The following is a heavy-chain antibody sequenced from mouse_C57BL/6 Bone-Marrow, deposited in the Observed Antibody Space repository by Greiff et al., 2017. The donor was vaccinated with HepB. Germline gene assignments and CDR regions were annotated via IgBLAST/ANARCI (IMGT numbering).Heavy chain of an antibody. Sequence: EVKLVESGAELVRPGASVKLSCTASGFNIKDDYMHWVKQRPEQGLEWIGWIDPENGDTEYASKFQGKATITADTSSNTAYLQLSRLTSEDTAVYYCTTKGFDYWGQGTTLTVSS. CDR2: IDPENGDT. V-gene: IGHV14-4*01. J-gene: IGHJ2*01. CDR3: TTKGFDY. CDR1: GFNIKDDY.